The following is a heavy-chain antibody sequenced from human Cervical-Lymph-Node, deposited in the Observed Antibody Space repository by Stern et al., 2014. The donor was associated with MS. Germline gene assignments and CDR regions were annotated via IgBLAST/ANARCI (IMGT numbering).Heavy chain of an antibody. CDR2: IKEDGSEQ. CDR3: ARRVIVAMGGYPKTLDV. J-gene: IGHJ6*02. D-gene: IGHD2/OR15-2a*01. CDR1: GFTFSRYW. V-gene: IGHV3-7*01. Sequence: VQLVQSGGVLVQPGGSLKLSCAASGFTFSRYWMTWVRQAPGKGLEWVANIKEDGSEQYYVDYVKGRFTMSRDNAKNSLYLQMNSLRAEDTAVYYCARRVIVAMGGYPKTLDVWGRGTTVTVSS.